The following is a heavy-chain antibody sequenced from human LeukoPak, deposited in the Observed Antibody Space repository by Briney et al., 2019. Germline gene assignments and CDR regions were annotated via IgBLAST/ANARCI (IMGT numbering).Heavy chain of an antibody. Sequence: GASVKLSCKASGYTFTSYYMHWVRQAPGQGLEWMGIINPNGGSTSYAQKFKGRVTMTRDTSTSTVYMQLSSLRSEDTAVYYCAREGKAAANVDYWGQGNLVTVS. V-gene: IGHV1-46*01. J-gene: IGHJ4*02. CDR1: GYTFTSYY. CDR3: AREGKAAANVDY. D-gene: IGHD2-2*01. CDR2: INPNGGST.